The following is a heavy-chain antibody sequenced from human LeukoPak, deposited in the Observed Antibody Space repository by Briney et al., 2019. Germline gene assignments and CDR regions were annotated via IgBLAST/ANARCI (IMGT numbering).Heavy chain of an antibody. CDR1: GFTFSSYA. Sequence: QTGGSLRLSCAASGFTFSSYAMSWVRQAPGKGLEWVSAISGSGGSTYYADSVKGRFTISRDNSKNTLYLQMNSLRAEDTAVYYCAKDRSELGYYGSGRRASRLIALNWGQGTLVTVSS. J-gene: IGHJ4*02. D-gene: IGHD3-10*01. CDR3: AKDRSELGYYGSGRRASRLIALN. V-gene: IGHV3-23*01. CDR2: ISGSGGST.